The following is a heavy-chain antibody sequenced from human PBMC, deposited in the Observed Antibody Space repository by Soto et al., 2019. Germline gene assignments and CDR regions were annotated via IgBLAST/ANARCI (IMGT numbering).Heavy chain of an antibody. J-gene: IGHJ3*02. V-gene: IGHV3-33*01. CDR3: ARDNLGYCSSSSCYDAFDI. CDR1: GFTFTNYG. D-gene: IGHD2-2*01. CDR2: IWYDGTNK. Sequence: GGSLRLSCAASGFTFTNYGIHWVRQAPGKGLEWVVVIWYDGTNKYYADSGKGRFTISRDSSKNTGYLQMNSLRAEETAVYYCARDNLGYCSSSSCYDAFDIWGQGTMVTVSS.